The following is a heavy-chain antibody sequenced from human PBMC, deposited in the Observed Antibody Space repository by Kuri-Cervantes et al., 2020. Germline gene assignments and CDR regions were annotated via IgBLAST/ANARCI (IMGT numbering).Heavy chain of an antibody. D-gene: IGHD3-16*02. CDR2: IFSNDEK. V-gene: IGHV2-26*01. Sequence: SGPTLVKPTETLTLTCTVSGFSLSNARMGVSWIRQPPGKALEWLAHIFSNDEKSYSTSLKSRLTISKDTSKSQVVLTMTNMDPVDTATYYCARVSLAHYYHGMDVWGQGTTVTVSS. J-gene: IGHJ6*02. CDR1: GFSLSNARMG. CDR3: ARVSLAHYYHGMDV.